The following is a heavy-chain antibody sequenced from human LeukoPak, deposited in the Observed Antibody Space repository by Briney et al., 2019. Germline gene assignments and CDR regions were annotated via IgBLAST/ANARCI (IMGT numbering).Heavy chain of an antibody. V-gene: IGHV3-23*01. J-gene: IGHJ4*02. CDR2: ISGSGGST. D-gene: IGHD1-1*01. CDR1: GFTFSSYA. CDR3: ARRPGLERYYFDY. Sequence: GGSLRLSCAASGFTFSSYAMSWVRQAPGKGLQWVSAISGSGGSTYYADSVKGRFTISRDNSKNTLYLQMNSLRAEDTAVYYCARRPGLERYYFDYWGQGTLVTVSS.